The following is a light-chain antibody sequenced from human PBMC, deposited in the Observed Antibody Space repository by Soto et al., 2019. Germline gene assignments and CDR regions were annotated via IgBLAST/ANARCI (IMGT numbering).Light chain of an antibody. CDR1: QSARSS. J-gene: IGKJ5*01. CDR3: QQYNNWPPT. V-gene: IGKV3-15*01. Sequence: EVVMTQSPATLSVSPGERATLSCRASQSARSSLGWYQQKPGQAPSLLIYDASIRATGIPARFNGSGSGTEFTLTISSLQSEDFAVYYCQQYNNWPPTFGQGTRLEI. CDR2: DAS.